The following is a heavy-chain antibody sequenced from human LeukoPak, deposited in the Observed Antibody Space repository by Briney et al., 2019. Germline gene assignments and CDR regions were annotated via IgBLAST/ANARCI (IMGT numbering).Heavy chain of an antibody. D-gene: IGHD3/OR15-3a*01. J-gene: IGHJ5*02. CDR2: INWNGGST. Sequence: PGGSLRLSCASSGFTFSSYGMSWVRQAPGKGLEWVSGINWNGGSTGYADSVKGRFTISRDNAKNSLYLQMNSLRAEDTALYHCARGGPGTGYYSAWGQGTLVTVSS. V-gene: IGHV3-20*01. CDR1: GFTFSSYG. CDR3: ARGGPGTGYYSA.